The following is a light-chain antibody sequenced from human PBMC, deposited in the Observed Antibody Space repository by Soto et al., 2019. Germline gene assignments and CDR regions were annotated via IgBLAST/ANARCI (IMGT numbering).Light chain of an antibody. V-gene: IGLV2-8*01. CDR1: SSDIGGYNS. Sequence: QSALTQSPSASGSPGQSVTISCTGTSSDIGGYNSVSWYQQHPGKAPKLMIFGVTERPSGVPDRFSGSKSGNTASLTVSGLQADDEAVYYCYSYAGRNIGVFGGGTKLTVL. CDR3: YSYAGRNIGV. CDR2: GVT. J-gene: IGLJ3*02.